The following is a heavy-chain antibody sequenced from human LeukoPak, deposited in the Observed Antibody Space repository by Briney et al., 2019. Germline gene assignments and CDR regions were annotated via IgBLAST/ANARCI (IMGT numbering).Heavy chain of an antibody. Sequence: PGGSLRLSCAASGFTFSSYSMNWVRQAPGKGLEWVSSISSSSSYIYYADSVKGRFTISRDNAKNSLYLQMNSLRAEDTAVYYCARGGSSGWYLGVYWGQGTLVTVSS. V-gene: IGHV3-21*01. CDR3: ARGGSSGWYLGVY. J-gene: IGHJ4*02. CDR1: GFTFSSYS. CDR2: ISSSSSYI. D-gene: IGHD6-19*01.